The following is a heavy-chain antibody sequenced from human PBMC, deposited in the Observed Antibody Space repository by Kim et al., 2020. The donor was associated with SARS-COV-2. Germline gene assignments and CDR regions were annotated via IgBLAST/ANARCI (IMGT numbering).Heavy chain of an antibody. CDR3: AKEAFGSGSFIHY. Sequence: GGSLRLSCVASGFTFSNYAMSWVRQAPGKGLEWVSVITNSGGDTYYADSVKGRFTISRDRSKNTLYLQMNSLRGEDTAIYYCAKEAFGSGSFIHYWGQGTLVTVSS. V-gene: IGHV3-23*01. D-gene: IGHD3-10*01. CDR1: GFTFSNYA. CDR2: ITNSGGDT. J-gene: IGHJ4*02.